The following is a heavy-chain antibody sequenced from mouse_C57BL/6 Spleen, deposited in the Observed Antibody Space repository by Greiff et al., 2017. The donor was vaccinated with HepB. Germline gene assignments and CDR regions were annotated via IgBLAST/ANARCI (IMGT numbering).Heavy chain of an antibody. CDR1: GFTFTDYY. J-gene: IGHJ2*01. V-gene: IGHV7-3*01. Sequence: EVKVEESGGGLVQPGGSLSLSCAASGFTFTDYYMSWVRQPPGKALEWLGFIRNKANGYTTEYSASVKARFTISRDNSQSILYLQMNALRAEDSDTYYCERYRWDVSVDYWGQGTTLTVSS. CDR2: IRNKANGYTT. D-gene: IGHD4-1*01. CDR3: ERYRWDVSVDY.